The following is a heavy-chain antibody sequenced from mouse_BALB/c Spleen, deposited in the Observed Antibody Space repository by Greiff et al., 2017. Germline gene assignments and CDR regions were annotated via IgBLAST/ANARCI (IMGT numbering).Heavy chain of an antibody. CDR2: IDPGNSDT. V-gene: IGHV1-5*01. CDR3: KSGNLYWYLDD. Sequence: VQLQQSGTVLARPGASVKMSCKASGYTFTSYCMHWVKQRPGQGLEWIGAIDPGNSDTSYNQKFKGKATLTAVTSTSTAYMELSSLTTEDSAVYDCKSGNLYWYLDDWGEGTTVTVSA. J-gene: IGHJ1*01. CDR1: GYTFTSYC. D-gene: IGHD2-1*01.